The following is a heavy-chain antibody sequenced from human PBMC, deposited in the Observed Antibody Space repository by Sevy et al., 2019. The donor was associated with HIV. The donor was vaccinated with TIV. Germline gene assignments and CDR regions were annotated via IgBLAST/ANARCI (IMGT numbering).Heavy chain of an antibody. Sequence: GGSLRLSCAASGFTFSSYGMHWVRQAPGKGLEWVAVIWNDRSNKHYADSVKGRFTISRDNSKNTLYLQMNSLRAEDKAVYYCASLPNNYYDSGGFSGNDALDIWGQGTMVTVSS. CDR3: ASLPNNYYDSGGFSGNDALDI. V-gene: IGHV3-33*01. D-gene: IGHD3-22*01. J-gene: IGHJ3*02. CDR2: IWNDRSNK. CDR1: GFTFSSYG.